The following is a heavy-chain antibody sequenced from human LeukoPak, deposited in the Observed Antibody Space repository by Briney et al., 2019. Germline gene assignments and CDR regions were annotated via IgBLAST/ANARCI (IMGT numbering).Heavy chain of an antibody. CDR2: IYPGDSDT. V-gene: IGHV5-51*01. Sequence: GESLKISCKGSGYSFTSYWIGWVRPMPGKGLEWMGIIYPGDSDTRYSPSFQGQVTISADKSISTAYLQWSSLKASDTAMYYCARGLRYFDWTLTQEADAFDIWGQGTMVTVSS. J-gene: IGHJ3*02. CDR3: ARGLRYFDWTLTQEADAFDI. D-gene: IGHD3-9*01. CDR1: GYSFTSYW.